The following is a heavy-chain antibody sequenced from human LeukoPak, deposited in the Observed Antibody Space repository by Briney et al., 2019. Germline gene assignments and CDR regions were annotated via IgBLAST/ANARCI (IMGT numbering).Heavy chain of an antibody. D-gene: IGHD3-10*01. J-gene: IGHJ4*02. CDR2: IRYDGSNK. Sequence: GGSLRLSCAASGFTFSSYGMHWVRQAPGKGLEWVAFIRYDGSNKYFADSVKGRFTISRDSSKNTLYLQMNSLRVDDTAVYYCAKDGTRGIRFGKIPHYFDYWGQGTLVTVSS. CDR1: GFTFSSYG. CDR3: AKDGTRGIRFGKIPHYFDY. V-gene: IGHV3-30*02.